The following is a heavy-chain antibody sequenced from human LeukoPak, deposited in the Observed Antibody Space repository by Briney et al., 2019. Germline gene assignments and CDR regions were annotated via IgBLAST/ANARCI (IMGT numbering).Heavy chain of an antibody. J-gene: IGHJ5*02. CDR3: ARDRGFSRYNWFDP. CDR2: INHSGST. CDR1: GGSFSGYY. Sequence: PSETLSLTCAVYGGSFSGYYWSWIRQPPGKGLGWIGEINHSGSTNYNPSLKSRVTISVDTSKNQFSLKLSSVTAADTAVYYCARDRGFSRYNWFDPWGQGTLVTVSS. V-gene: IGHV4-34*01.